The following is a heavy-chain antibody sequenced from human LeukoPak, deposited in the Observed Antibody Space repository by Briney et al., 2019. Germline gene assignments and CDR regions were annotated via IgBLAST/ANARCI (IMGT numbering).Heavy chain of an antibody. J-gene: IGHJ6*02. CDR2: IGTAGDT. CDR3: AREGAISSTSSYGMDV. D-gene: IGHD2-2*01. V-gene: IGHV3-13*01. Sequence: GGSLRLSCAASGFTFSSYDMHWVRQATGKGLEWVSAIGTAGDTYYPGSAKGRFTISRENAKNSLYLQMNSLRAGDTAVYYCAREGAISSTSSYGMDVWGQGTTVTVSS. CDR1: GFTFSSYD.